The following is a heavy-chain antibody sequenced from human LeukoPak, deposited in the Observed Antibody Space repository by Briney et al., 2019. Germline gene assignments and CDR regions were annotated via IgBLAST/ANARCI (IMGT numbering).Heavy chain of an antibody. J-gene: IGHJ4*02. CDR1: GYSFTSYW. Sequence: GESLKISCKGSGYSFTSYWIGWVRQMPGKGLEWKGIIYPGDSDTRYSPSFQGQVTISADKSISTAYLQWSSLKASDTAMYYCARHGLWFGELVDYWGQGTLVTVSS. CDR2: IYPGDSDT. V-gene: IGHV5-51*01. CDR3: ARHGLWFGELVDY. D-gene: IGHD3-10*01.